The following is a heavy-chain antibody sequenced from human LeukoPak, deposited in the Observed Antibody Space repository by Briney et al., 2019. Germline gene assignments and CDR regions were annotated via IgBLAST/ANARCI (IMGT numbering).Heavy chain of an antibody. J-gene: IGHJ4*02. D-gene: IGHD6-13*01. Sequence: QAGGSLRLSCAASGFTFSSYAMSWVRQAPGKGLEWVSAISGSGGSTYYADSVKGRFTISRDNSKNTLYLQMNSLRAEDTAVYYCAKSRAADTTLLFDYWGQGTLVTVSS. CDR2: ISGSGGST. CDR3: AKSRAADTTLLFDY. CDR1: GFTFSSYA. V-gene: IGHV3-23*01.